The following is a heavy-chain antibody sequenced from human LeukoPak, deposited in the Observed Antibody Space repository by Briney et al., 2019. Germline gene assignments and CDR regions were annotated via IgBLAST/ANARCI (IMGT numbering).Heavy chain of an antibody. Sequence: PSETLSLTCTVSGGSISSSSYYWGWIRQPPGKGLEWIGSIYYSGSTYYNPSLKSRVTISVDTSKNQFSLKLSSVTAADTAVYYCARGQGSSWPRREYFHHWGQGTLVTVSS. D-gene: IGHD6-13*01. J-gene: IGHJ1*01. CDR3: ARGQGSSWPRREYFHH. CDR1: GGSISSSSYY. V-gene: IGHV4-39*07. CDR2: IYYSGST.